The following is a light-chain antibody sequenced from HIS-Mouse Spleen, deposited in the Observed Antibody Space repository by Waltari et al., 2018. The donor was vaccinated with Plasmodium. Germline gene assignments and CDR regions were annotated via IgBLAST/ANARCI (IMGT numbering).Light chain of an antibody. J-gene: IGLJ3*02. CDR3: SSYTSSSTRV. Sequence: QSALTQPASVSGSPGQSITISCPGTSRAVGGYNYVSWYQQHPGKAPKLMIYDVSNRPSGVSNRFSDSKSGNTASLTISGLQAEDEADYYCSSYTSSSTRVFGGGTKLTVL. CDR1: SRAVGGYNY. CDR2: DVS. V-gene: IGLV2-14*03.